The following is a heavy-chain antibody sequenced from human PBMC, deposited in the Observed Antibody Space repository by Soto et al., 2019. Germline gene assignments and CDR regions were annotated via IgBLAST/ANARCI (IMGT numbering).Heavy chain of an antibody. D-gene: IGHD3-10*01. V-gene: IGHV1-69*13. J-gene: IGHJ6*02. CDR3: ARDGSGSYYRGLYYYYGMDV. CDR2: IIPIFGTA. CDR1: GGTFSSYA. Sequence: SVKVSCKASGGTFSSYAISWVRQAPGQGLEWMGGIIPIFGTANYAQKSQGRVTITADESTSTAYMELSSLRSEDTAVYYCARDGSGSYYRGLYYYYGMDVWGQGTTVTVSS.